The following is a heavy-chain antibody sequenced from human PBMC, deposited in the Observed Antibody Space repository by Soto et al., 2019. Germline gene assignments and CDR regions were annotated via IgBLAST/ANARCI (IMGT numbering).Heavy chain of an antibody. D-gene: IGHD6-6*01. CDR2: IIPIFGTA. Sequence: GASVKVSCKASGGTFSSYAISWVRQAPGQGLEWMGGIIPIFGTANYAQKFQGRVTITADESTSTAYMELSSLRSEDTAVYYCARDRGSSSPFDYWGQGTMVTVYS. CDR1: GGTFSSYA. CDR3: ARDRGSSSPFDY. J-gene: IGHJ4*02. V-gene: IGHV1-69*13.